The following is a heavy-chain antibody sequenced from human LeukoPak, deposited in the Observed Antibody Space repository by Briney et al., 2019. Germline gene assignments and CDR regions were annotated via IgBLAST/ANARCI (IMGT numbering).Heavy chain of an antibody. J-gene: IGHJ4*02. V-gene: IGHV3-43*01. Sequence: GGSLRLSCAVSGFTFDDYTMHCVRHAPGKGLEWVSLISWDGGSTYYADSVKGRLTISRDNSKNSLYLQMNSLRTEDTALYYCAKDFTGVEMATIESDYFDYWGQGTLVTVSS. CDR3: AKDFTGVEMATIESDYFDY. D-gene: IGHD5-24*01. CDR1: GFTFDDYT. CDR2: ISWDGGST.